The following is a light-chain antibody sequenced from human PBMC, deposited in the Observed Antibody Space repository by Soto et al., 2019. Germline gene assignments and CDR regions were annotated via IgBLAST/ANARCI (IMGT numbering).Light chain of an antibody. CDR2: KAS. CDR1: QSISSW. J-gene: IGKJ4*01. V-gene: IGKV1-5*03. Sequence: DIQMTQSPSTLSASVGDRVTITCRASQSISSWLAWYQQKPGKAPKLLIYKASSLESGFPSRFSGSGSGTEFTLTISRLQTDDFATNYCQQYNSYPLTFGGGTKVEIK. CDR3: QQYNSYPLT.